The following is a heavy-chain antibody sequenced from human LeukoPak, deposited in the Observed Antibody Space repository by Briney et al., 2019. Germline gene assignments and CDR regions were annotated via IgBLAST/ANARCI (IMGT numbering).Heavy chain of an antibody. CDR3: AKFLHSSGYYYPLDAFDI. Sequence: PGGSLRLSCAASGFTFSSYAMSWVRQAPGKGLEWVSAISGSGGSTYYADSVKGRFTISRDNSKNTLYLQVNSLRAEDTAVYYCAKFLHSSGYYYPLDAFDIWGQGTMVTVSS. CDR1: GFTFSSYA. D-gene: IGHD3-22*01. V-gene: IGHV3-23*01. J-gene: IGHJ3*02. CDR2: ISGSGGST.